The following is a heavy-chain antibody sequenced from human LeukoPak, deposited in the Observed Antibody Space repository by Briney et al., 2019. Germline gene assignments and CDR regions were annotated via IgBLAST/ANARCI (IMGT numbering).Heavy chain of an antibody. CDR2: ISYDGSNK. CDR3: ARDSGQQLVPDY. Sequence: GRSLRLSCAASGFTFSSYAMHWVRQAPGKGLEGVAVISYDGSNKYYADSVKGRFTISRDNSKNTLYLQMNSLRAEDTAVYYCARDSGQQLVPDYWGQGTLVTVSS. CDR1: GFTFSSYA. V-gene: IGHV3-30*04. D-gene: IGHD6-13*01. J-gene: IGHJ4*02.